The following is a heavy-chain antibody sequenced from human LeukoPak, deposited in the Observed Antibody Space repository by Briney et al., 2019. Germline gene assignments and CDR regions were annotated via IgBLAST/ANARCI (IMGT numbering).Heavy chain of an antibody. Sequence: KPSETLSLTCAVSGYSISSGYYWGWIRQPPGKGLEWIGSIYHSGSTYYNPSLKSRVTISVDTSKNQFSLKLSSVTAADTAVYYCARDRSYDSSGYYLSDYFDYWGLGTLVTVSS. CDR1: GYSISSGYY. CDR2: IYHSGST. J-gene: IGHJ4*02. V-gene: IGHV4-38-2*02. CDR3: ARDRSYDSSGYYLSDYFDY. D-gene: IGHD3-22*01.